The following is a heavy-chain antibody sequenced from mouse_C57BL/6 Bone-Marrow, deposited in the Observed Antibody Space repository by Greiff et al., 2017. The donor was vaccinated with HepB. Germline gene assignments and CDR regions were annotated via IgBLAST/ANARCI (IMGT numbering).Heavy chain of an antibody. V-gene: IGHV2-6-1*01. Sequence: VKLVESGPGLVAPSQSLSITCTVSGFSLTSYGLHWVRQPPGKGLEWLVVIWSDGSTTYNSALKSRLSISKDNSKSQVFLKMNSLQTDDTAMYYCARHPYYSKPYAMDYWGQGTSVTVSS. CDR2: IWSDGST. J-gene: IGHJ4*01. CDR3: ARHPYYSKPYAMDY. D-gene: IGHD2-5*01. CDR1: GFSLTSYG.